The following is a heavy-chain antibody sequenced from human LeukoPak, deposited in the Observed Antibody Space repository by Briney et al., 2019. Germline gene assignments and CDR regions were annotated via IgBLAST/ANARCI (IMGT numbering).Heavy chain of an antibody. Sequence: ASVKVSCKASGYTFTGYYIHWVRQAPGQGLEWMGWIYPYSGGTNYAQKFQGRVTMTRDTSISTAYMELSRLRSDDTAVYYCARDPRSIAARPCFDPWGQGTLVTVSS. CDR2: IYPYSGGT. CDR1: GYTFTGYY. J-gene: IGHJ5*02. D-gene: IGHD6-6*01. V-gene: IGHV1-2*02. CDR3: ARDPRSIAARPCFDP.